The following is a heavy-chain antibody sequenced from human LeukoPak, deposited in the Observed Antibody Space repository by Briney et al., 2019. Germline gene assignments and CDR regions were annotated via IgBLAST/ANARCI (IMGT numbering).Heavy chain of an antibody. CDR2: FSYSGST. CDR1: GGSITSYY. D-gene: IGHD2-15*01. CDR3: ARGQKVVVVAATGAFDI. J-gene: IGHJ3*02. Sequence: PSETLSLTCTVSGGSITSYYWSWIRQPPGKGLEWIGYFSYSGSTNYNPSLKSRVTISVDTSKNQFSLKLISVTAADTAVYYCARGQKVVVVAATGAFDIWGQGTMVTVSS. V-gene: IGHV4-59*01.